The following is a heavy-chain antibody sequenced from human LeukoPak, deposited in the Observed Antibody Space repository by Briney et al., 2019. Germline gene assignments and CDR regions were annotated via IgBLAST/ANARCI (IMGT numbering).Heavy chain of an antibody. CDR1: GITFGSYS. Sequence: GGSLRLSCAASGITFGSYSMNWVRQAPGKGLEWVSSISSSGNYIDYADSVKGRFTISRDNAKNSLYLQMNSLRAEDTAVYYCARASRINMVRGVMGGYFDYWGQGTLVTVLS. CDR2: ISSSGNYI. D-gene: IGHD3-10*01. J-gene: IGHJ4*02. V-gene: IGHV3-21*01. CDR3: ARASRINMVRGVMGGYFDY.